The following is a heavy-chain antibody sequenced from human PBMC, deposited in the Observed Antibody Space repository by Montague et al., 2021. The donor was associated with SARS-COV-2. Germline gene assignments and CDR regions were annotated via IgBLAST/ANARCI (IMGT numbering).Heavy chain of an antibody. Sequence: SETLSLTCAVYGGSFSGYYWSWIRQPPGKGLEWIGEVNHSGSANYNPSLRSRVTISVDSSKNQFSLKPNSVTAADTAIYYCARHMGHVLVSVPGANWFDTWGQGTLVTVSS. V-gene: IGHV4-34*01. D-gene: IGHD5/OR15-5a*01. CDR3: ARHMGHVLVSVPGANWFDT. J-gene: IGHJ5*02. CDR1: GGSFSGYY. CDR2: VNHSGSA.